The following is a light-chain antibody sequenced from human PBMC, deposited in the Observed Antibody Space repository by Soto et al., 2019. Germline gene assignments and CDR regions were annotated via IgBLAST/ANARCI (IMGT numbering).Light chain of an antibody. V-gene: IGKV3-15*01. Sequence: EILMTQSPDSLSVSPGDTATLFCRASQSLNPDLAWYQQKPGQAPRLLLYGASTRATGISTRFSGGGSGTEFTLTISGLQSDDFATYYCHQYENWPQTFGQGTKVDIK. CDR3: HQYENWPQT. J-gene: IGKJ1*01. CDR2: GAS. CDR1: QSLNPD.